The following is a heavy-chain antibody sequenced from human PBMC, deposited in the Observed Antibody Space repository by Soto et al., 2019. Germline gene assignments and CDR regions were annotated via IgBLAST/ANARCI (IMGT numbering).Heavy chain of an antibody. D-gene: IGHD5-12*01. CDR3: ARTEMATITPFDY. CDR1: GGTFSSYA. CDR2: IIPIFGTA. J-gene: IGHJ4*02. Sequence: SVKVSCKASGGTFSSYAISWVRQAPGQGLEWMGGIIPIFGTANYAQKFQGRVTITADESTSTAYMELSSLRSEDTAVYYCARTEMATITPFDYWGQGTLVTVSS. V-gene: IGHV1-69*13.